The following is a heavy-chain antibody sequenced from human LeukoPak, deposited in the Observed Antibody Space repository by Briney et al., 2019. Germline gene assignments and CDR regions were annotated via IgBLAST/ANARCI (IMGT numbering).Heavy chain of an antibody. CDR2: MYYSVIT. V-gene: IGHV4-39*01. D-gene: IGHD2-2*01. Sequence: ASETLSLTCTVSGGSISSSSYYWGWIRQPPGKGLEWNVSMYYSVITYYNPSLKSRVTISVDTSKNQFSLKLSSVTAADTAVYYCARQRYCSSTSCYEIGYYYYMDVWGKGTTVTVSS. CDR1: GGSISSSSYY. J-gene: IGHJ6*03. CDR3: ARQRYCSSTSCYEIGYYYYMDV.